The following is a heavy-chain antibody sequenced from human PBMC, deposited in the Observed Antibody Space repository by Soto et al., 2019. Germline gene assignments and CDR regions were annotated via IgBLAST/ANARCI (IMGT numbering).Heavy chain of an antibody. CDR1: GYTFTGYY. CDR3: GRGDRLLIVVVPAAIPSSPNFDY. Sequence: ASVKVSCKASGYTFTGYYMHWVRQAPGQGLEWMGWINPNSGGTNYAQKFQGWVTMTRDTSISTAYMELSRLRSDDTAVYYCGRGDRLLIVVVPAAIPSSPNFDYWGQGTLVTVSS. CDR2: INPNSGGT. J-gene: IGHJ4*02. D-gene: IGHD2-2*01. V-gene: IGHV1-2*04.